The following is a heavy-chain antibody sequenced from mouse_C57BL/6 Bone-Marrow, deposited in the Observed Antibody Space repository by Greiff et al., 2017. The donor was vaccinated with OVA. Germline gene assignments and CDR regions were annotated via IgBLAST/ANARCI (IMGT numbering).Heavy chain of an antibody. CDR3: ARFYYDYDVNWCCDV. D-gene: IGHD2-4*01. V-gene: IGHV1-82*01. J-gene: IGHJ1*03. CDR1: GYAFSSSW. CDR2: FYPGDGDT. Sequence: VQLQQSGPELVKPGASVKISCKASGYAFSSSWMNWVKQRPGKGLEWIGRFYPGDGDTNYNGKFKGKATLTVDKSSSTAYMQLSSLTSEDSAVYFCARFYYDYDVNWCCDVWGTGTTVTVSS.